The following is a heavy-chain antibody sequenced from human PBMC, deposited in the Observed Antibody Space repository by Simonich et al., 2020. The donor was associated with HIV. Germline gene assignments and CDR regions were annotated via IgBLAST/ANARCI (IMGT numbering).Heavy chain of an antibody. CDR2: ISCSSNYI. D-gene: IGHD6-19*01. CDR3: ARDTGGLAVAGTGVDY. V-gene: IGHV3-21*01. CDR1: GSTCSSYS. Sequence: EVQVGESGGGLGTTGGYLRLFCAALGSTCSSYSRNWFRQVSGKGLRWVSTISCSSNYISYADSVKGRFTISRDNAKNSLYLQMNSLRAEDTAVYYCARDTGGLAVAGTGVDYWGQGTLVTVSS. J-gene: IGHJ4*02.